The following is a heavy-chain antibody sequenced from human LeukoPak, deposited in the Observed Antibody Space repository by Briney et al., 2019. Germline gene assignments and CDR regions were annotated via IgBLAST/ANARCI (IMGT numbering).Heavy chain of an antibody. V-gene: IGHV3-7*01. D-gene: IGHD3-10*01. Sequence: GGPLRSSGEAAGLIFGNNWMGWFRKAPGKGLEWVANINEDGSEKYYVDSVKGRFIISRDNAKNSLYLQMNILRAEDTAVFYCLSGSGHCGQGTLVTVSS. CDR3: LSGSGH. CDR1: GLIFGNNW. CDR2: INEDGSEK. J-gene: IGHJ4*02.